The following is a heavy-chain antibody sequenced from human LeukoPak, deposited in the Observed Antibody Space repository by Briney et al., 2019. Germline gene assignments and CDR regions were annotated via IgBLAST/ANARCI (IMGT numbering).Heavy chain of an antibody. J-gene: IGHJ4*02. D-gene: IGHD3-10*01. Sequence: SEALSLTCSVSGGSISTYYWSWIRQPPGKGLEWIGYIYYSGNTNYNPSLKSRVTISVDTSKNQFSLKLSSVTAADTAVYYCARDLSGSPGRFDYWGQGTLVTVSS. V-gene: IGHV4-59*12. CDR3: ARDLSGSPGRFDY. CDR1: GGSISTYY. CDR2: IYYSGNT.